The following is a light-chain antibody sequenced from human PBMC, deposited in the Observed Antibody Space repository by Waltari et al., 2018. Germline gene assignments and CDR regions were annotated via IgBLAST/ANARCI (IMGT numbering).Light chain of an antibody. CDR1: SRDGGTYHF. CDR2: EVS. J-gene: IGLJ2*01. CDR3: CSYAGSSSFVV. Sequence: QSALPQPPSVSGSPGQSITISCTGTSRDGGTYHFVPWYQQHPGKAPKFMIYEVSKRPSGVSNRFSGSKSGNTASLTISGLQAEDEADYYCCSYAGSSSFVVFGGGTKLTVL. V-gene: IGLV2-23*02.